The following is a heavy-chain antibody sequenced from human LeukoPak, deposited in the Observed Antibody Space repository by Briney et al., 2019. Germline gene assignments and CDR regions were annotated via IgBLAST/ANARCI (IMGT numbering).Heavy chain of an antibody. CDR1: GGSISSGGYF. CDR3: ARARVPIAAAGTGWFDP. D-gene: IGHD6-13*01. CDR2: IYHSGST. J-gene: IGHJ5*02. V-gene: IGHV4-30-2*01. Sequence: PSETLSLTCAVSGGSISSGGYFWSWIRQPPGKGLEWFGYIYHSGSTYYNPSLKSRVTISVDRSKNQFSLKLIPVTAADTAVYYCARARVPIAAAGTGWFDPWGQGTLVTVSS.